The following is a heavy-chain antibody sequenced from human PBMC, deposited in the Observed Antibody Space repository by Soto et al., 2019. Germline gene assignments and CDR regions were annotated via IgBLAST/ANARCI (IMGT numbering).Heavy chain of an antibody. Sequence: SETLSLTCTVSGGSISSGDYYWSWIRQPPGKGLEWIGYIYYSGSTYYNPSLKSRVTISVDTSKNQFSLKLSSVTAADTAVYYCARVEGVPAAGTYYYYGMDVWGQGTTVTVS. CDR1: GGSISSGDYY. J-gene: IGHJ6*02. CDR3: ARVEGVPAAGTYYYYGMDV. V-gene: IGHV4-30-4*01. D-gene: IGHD2-2*01. CDR2: IYYSGST.